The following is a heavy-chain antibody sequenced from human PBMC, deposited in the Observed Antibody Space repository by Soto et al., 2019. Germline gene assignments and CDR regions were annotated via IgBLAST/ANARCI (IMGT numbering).Heavy chain of an antibody. CDR3: AKDGGYSFGPGNYYGMDV. CDR2: IIGSGGST. J-gene: IGHJ6*02. Sequence: GGSLRLSCAASGFTFSNFAMSWVRQAPGKGLEWVSGIIGSGGSTYYADSVKGRFTISRDKSKTTLYLQMNSLRAEDTAIYYCAKDGGYSFGPGNYYGMDVWGQGTTVTVSS. CDR1: GFTFSNFA. V-gene: IGHV3-23*01. D-gene: IGHD5-18*01.